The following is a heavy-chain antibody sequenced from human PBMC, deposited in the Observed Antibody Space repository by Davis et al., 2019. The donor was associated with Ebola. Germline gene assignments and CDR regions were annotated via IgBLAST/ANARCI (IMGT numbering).Heavy chain of an antibody. Sequence: ASVKVSCKTSGYSFTKYYVHWVRQAPGQGLEWMGVINPIAGSTNYAQKFQGRVAMTKDTSTSTIFLEVSSLTSQDTAVYYCARAYLGAYEDYWGQGTLVTVSS. CDR1: GYSFTKYY. D-gene: IGHD5-12*01. V-gene: IGHV1-46*01. J-gene: IGHJ4*02. CDR2: INPIAGST. CDR3: ARAYLGAYEDY.